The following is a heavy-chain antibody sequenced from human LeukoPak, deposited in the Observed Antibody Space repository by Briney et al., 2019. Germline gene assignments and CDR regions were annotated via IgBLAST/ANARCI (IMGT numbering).Heavy chain of an antibody. V-gene: IGHV5-51*01. D-gene: IGHD6-6*01. CDR2: IYPGDSDT. J-gene: IGHJ4*02. CDR1: GYSFTSFW. Sequence: GESLKISCKGSGYSFTSFWIGWVRQMPGKGLEWMGIIYPGDSDTRYCPSFQGQVTISADKSISTAYLQWSSLKASDTAMYYCARYHTSRWLALGMKEGSSSPPLYYFDYWGQGTLVTVSS. CDR3: ARYHTSRWLALGMKEGSSSPPLYYFDY.